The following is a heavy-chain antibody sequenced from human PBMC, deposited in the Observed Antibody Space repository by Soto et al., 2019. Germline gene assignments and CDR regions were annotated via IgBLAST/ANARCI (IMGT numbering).Heavy chain of an antibody. J-gene: IGHJ4*02. CDR3: ARHKSGYNDY. D-gene: IGHD5-12*01. CDR2: IWYDGSTK. Sequence: QVQLVESGGGVVQPGRSLRLSCAASGFTFSSYGMHWVRQAPGKGLEWVAIIWYDGSTKYYADSVEGRFTISRDNSGNTLYLQMNSLRVEDTDVYYCARHKSGYNDYWGQGTLVTVSS. CDR1: GFTFSSYG. V-gene: IGHV3-33*01.